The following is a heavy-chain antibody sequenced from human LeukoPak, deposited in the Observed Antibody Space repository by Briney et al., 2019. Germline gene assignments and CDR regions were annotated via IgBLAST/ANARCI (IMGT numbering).Heavy chain of an antibody. V-gene: IGHV4-30-4*02. Sequence: PSETLSLTCTVSGGPITSGDYYWSWIRQPPGKGLEWIGYIYYSGSTYYNSSLKSRVTISVDTSKNQFSLKLSSVTAADTAVYYCARTGQNYYDSSGYSRYDPSINWFDPWGQGTLVTVSS. CDR3: ARTGQNYYDSSGYSRYDPSINWFDP. CDR1: GGPITSGDYY. CDR2: IYYSGST. J-gene: IGHJ5*02. D-gene: IGHD3-22*01.